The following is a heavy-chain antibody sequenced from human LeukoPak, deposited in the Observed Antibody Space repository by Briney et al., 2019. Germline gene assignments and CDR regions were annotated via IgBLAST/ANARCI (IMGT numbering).Heavy chain of an antibody. D-gene: IGHD3-10*01. V-gene: IGHV1-18*01. J-gene: IGHJ3*02. CDR1: GYTFTSYG. Sequence: ASVKVSCKASGYTFTSYGISWVRQAPGQGLEWMGWISAYNGNTNYAQKLQGRATMTTDTSTSTAYMELRSLRSDDTAVYYCARGVTYGSGSYYFAGNDAFDIWGQGTMVTVSS. CDR2: ISAYNGNT. CDR3: ARGVTYGSGSYYFAGNDAFDI.